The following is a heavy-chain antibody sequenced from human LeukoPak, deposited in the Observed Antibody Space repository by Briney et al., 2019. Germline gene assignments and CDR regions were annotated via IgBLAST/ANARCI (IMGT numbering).Heavy chain of an antibody. J-gene: IGHJ5*02. CDR2: ISPSSGGT. CDR1: GYTLTGYY. Sequence: ASVKVSCKASGYTLTGYYIHWVRQAPGQGLEWMGWISPSSGGTNFAQKFQGRVTMTRDTSIITAYMELSRLGSDDTAVYYCARGDSSGWYGFGRTGGWFDPWGQGTLVTVSS. V-gene: IGHV1-2*02. D-gene: IGHD6-19*01. CDR3: ARGDSSGWYGFGRTGGWFDP.